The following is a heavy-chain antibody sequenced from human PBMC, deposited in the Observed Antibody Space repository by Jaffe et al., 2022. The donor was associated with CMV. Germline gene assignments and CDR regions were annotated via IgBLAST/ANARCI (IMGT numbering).Heavy chain of an antibody. CDR1: GFIFSNYW. D-gene: IGHD2-8*01. J-gene: IGHJ4*02. CDR3: ARDRKYCTDGLCYTAYYFDY. CDR2: IKEDGSEK. V-gene: IGHV3-7*03. Sequence: EVQLVESGGGLAQPGGSLRLSCAASGFIFSNYWMSWVRQAPGKGLEWVANIKEDGSEKYYVDSVKGRFTISRDNARNSLFLQMNSLRADDTAVYYCARDRKYCTDGLCYTAYYFDYWGQGTLVTVSS.